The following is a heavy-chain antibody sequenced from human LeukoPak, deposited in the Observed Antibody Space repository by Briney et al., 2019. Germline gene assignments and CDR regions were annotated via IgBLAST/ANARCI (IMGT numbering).Heavy chain of an antibody. CDR3: ARAFPYYSGGSCYYRETNGYYFDY. J-gene: IGHJ4*02. V-gene: IGHV1-46*01. CDR2: INPSGGST. D-gene: IGHD2-15*01. Sequence: GASVKVSCKASGYTFTSYYMHWVRQAPGQGLEWMGIINPSGGSTSYAQKFQGRVTMTRDTSTSTVYMELSSLRSEDTAVYYCARAFPYYSGGSCYYRETNGYYFDYWGQGTLVTVSS. CDR1: GYTFTSYY.